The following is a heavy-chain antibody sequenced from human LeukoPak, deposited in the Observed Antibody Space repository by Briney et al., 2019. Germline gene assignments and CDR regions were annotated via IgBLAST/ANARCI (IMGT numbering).Heavy chain of an antibody. CDR3: ARDYGTGTHVRMDV. CDR2: IIPIFGTA. J-gene: IGHJ6*02. CDR1: GGTFSSYA. V-gene: IGHV1-69*01. D-gene: IGHD1-7*01. Sequence: ASVKVSCKASGGTFSSYAISWVRQAPGQGLEWMGGIIPIFGTANYAQKFQGRVTITADESTSTAYMELRSLRSDDTAVYYCARDYGTGTHVRMDVWGQGTTVTVSS.